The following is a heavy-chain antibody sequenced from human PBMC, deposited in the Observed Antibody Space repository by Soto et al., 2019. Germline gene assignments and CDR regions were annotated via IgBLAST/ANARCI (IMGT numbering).Heavy chain of an antibody. D-gene: IGHD3-3*01. CDR3: ASPSDDFWSGYLYYYYGMDV. V-gene: IGHV3-21*04. CDR2: ITGSSSNA. CDR1: GFTFSSYS. J-gene: IGHJ6*02. Sequence: GGSLRLSCAASGFTFSSYSMNWVRQAPGRGLEWVSSITGSSSNAWYADSVKGRFTISRDNAKNSLYLQMNSLRAEDTAVYYCASPSDDFWSGYLYYYYGMDVWGQGTTVTVSS.